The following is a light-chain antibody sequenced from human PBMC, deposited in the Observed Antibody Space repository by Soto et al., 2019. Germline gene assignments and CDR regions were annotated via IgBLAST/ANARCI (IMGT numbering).Light chain of an antibody. CDR3: QQRASWPVT. CDR1: QSVGTY. Sequence: IVLIQSPATLSLSPGESATLSCRASQSVGTYLAWYQHKPGQTPKLLIYDASDRATGIPARFSGSGSGTDFTLSITSLEAEDFAVYYCQQRASWPVTFGGGTKVDIK. J-gene: IGKJ4*01. CDR2: DAS. V-gene: IGKV3-11*01.